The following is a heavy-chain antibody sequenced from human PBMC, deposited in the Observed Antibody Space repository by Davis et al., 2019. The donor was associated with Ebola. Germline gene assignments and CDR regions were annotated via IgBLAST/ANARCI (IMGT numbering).Heavy chain of an antibody. J-gene: IGHJ5*02. CDR2: IYYSGST. Sequence: SETLSLTCTVSGGSISSSSYYWGWIRQPPGKGLEWIGNIYYSGSTYYNPSLKSRVTISVDTSKNQFSLKLSSVTAADTAVYYCARHPDYDFWSGYPRGWFDPWGQGTLVTVSS. D-gene: IGHD3-3*01. CDR1: GGSISSSSYY. V-gene: IGHV4-39*01. CDR3: ARHPDYDFWSGYPRGWFDP.